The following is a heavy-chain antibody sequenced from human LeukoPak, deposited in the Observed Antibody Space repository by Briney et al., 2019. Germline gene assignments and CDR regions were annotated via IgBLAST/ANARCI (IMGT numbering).Heavy chain of an antibody. D-gene: IGHD1-26*01. CDR3: AREGRQYSGSPWYFDY. CDR1: GFTFSSYS. V-gene: IGHV3-21*01. Sequence: GGSLRLSCAASGFTFSSYSMNWVRQAPGKGLEWVSSISGTSSYIYYADSVKGRFTISRDNAKNSLYLEMNSLRAEDTAVYYCAREGRQYSGSPWYFDYWGQGTLVTVSS. J-gene: IGHJ4*02. CDR2: ISGTSSYI.